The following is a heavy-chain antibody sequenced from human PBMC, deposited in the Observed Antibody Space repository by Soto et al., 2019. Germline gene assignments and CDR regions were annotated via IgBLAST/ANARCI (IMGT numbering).Heavy chain of an antibody. CDR3: ARVFSGDDVDCFYH. J-gene: IGHJ5*02. V-gene: IGHV1-3*01. Sequence: ASVKVSCKASGYTFTSYAMHWVRQAPGQRLEWMGWINAGNGNSKDSQKFQGRVTITRDTSASTAYLELSSLKSEDRAVYYWARVFSGDDVDCFYHWGQGTRVTVSS. D-gene: IGHD2-21*02. CDR1: GYTFTSYA. CDR2: INAGNGNS.